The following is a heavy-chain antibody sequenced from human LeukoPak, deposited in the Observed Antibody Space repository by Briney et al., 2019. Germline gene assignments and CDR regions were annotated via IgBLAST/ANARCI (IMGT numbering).Heavy chain of an antibody. J-gene: IGHJ4*02. V-gene: IGHV3-30*04. CDR2: IFSNGGDK. CDR1: GFTFSSYS. CDR3: ARVGGSWELIL. D-gene: IGHD2-15*01. Sequence: GGSLRLSCAASGFTFSSYSMHWVRQAPGKGLEWVAVIFSNGGDKYYADSVKGRFTISRDNDKSSLYLQMNSLRGEDTAVYFCARVGGSWELILWGQGTLVTVS.